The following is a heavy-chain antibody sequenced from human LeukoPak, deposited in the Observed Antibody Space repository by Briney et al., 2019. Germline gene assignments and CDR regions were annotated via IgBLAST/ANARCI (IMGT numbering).Heavy chain of an antibody. Sequence: ASVTVSCKTSGYTFTSYYIHWVRQAPGQGLEWVGLVNPNSGSTSYSQKFQGRVTMTRDTSTSTVYMELSNLTSEDTAIYYCARGGTVVRGVPDYWGQGTLVPVSS. CDR3: ARGGTVVRGVPDY. V-gene: IGHV1-46*01. CDR2: VNPNSGST. D-gene: IGHD3-10*01. CDR1: GYTFTSYY. J-gene: IGHJ4*02.